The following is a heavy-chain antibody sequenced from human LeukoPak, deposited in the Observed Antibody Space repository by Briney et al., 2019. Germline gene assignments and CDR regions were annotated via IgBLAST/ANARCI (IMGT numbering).Heavy chain of an antibody. J-gene: IGHJ5*02. CDR3: AREGVTSIAARPIWA. CDR2: IKQDGSEK. D-gene: IGHD6-6*01. Sequence: GGSLRLSCAVSGLTFSNYWMSWIRQAPGKGLEWVANIKQDGSEKYYVDSVKGRFTISRDNAKNSLYLQMNSLRAEDTAVYYCAREGVTSIAARPIWAWGQGTLVTVSS. CDR1: GLTFSNYW. V-gene: IGHV3-7*01.